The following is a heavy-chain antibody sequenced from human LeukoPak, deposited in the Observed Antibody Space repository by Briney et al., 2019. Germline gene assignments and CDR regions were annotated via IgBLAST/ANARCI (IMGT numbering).Heavy chain of an antibody. CDR3: ARDSSSWYYLNHAEYFQH. Sequence: GGSLRLSCAASGFTFSSYWMSGVRQAPGKGLGGVANIKQDGSEKYYVDSVKGRFTISRDNAKNSLYLQMNSVRAEDTAVYYCARDSSSWYYLNHAEYFQHWGQGSMVTVSS. V-gene: IGHV3-7*03. CDR1: GFTFSSYW. D-gene: IGHD6-13*01. J-gene: IGHJ1*01. CDR2: IKQDGSEK.